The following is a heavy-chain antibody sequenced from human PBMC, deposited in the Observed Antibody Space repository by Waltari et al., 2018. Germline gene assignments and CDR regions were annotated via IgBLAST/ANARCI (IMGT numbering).Heavy chain of an antibody. D-gene: IGHD6-6*01. CDR2: ST. J-gene: IGHJ6*02. CDR3: ARGGGTYSSSWVYGMDV. V-gene: IGHV4-59*09. Sequence: STNYNPSLKSRVTISVDTSKNQFSLKLSSVTAADTAVYYCARGGGTYSSSWVYGMDVWGQGTTVTVSS.